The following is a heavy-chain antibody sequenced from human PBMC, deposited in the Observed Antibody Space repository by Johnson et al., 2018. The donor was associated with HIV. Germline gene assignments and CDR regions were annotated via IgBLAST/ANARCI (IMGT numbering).Heavy chain of an antibody. CDR2: IKQDGSEK. Sequence: VQLVESGGGVVQPGKSLRLSCAASGFTFSSYWMSWVRQAPGKGLEWVANIKQDGSEKYYVDSVKGRFTISRDNANNSLYLQMNSLRAEDTAVYYCARDGTTGPSGDAYDIWGQGTMVTVSS. CDR3: ARDGTTGPSGDAYDI. D-gene: IGHD4-17*01. V-gene: IGHV3-7*01. CDR1: GFTFSSYW. J-gene: IGHJ3*02.